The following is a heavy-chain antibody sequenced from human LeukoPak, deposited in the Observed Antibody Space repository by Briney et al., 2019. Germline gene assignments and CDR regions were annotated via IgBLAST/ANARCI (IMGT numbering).Heavy chain of an antibody. CDR1: GFTFSNYA. J-gene: IGHJ4*02. D-gene: IGHD2-8*01. Sequence: GGSLRLSCAASGFTFSNYAMDWVRQAPGKGPEWVSGISGSGGSAYYTDSVKGRFTISRDSSKNTLFLQMNRLRAEDTAVYYCAKDRCTNGVCYFDSWGQGTLVTVSS. V-gene: IGHV3-23*01. CDR2: ISGSGGSA. CDR3: AKDRCTNGVCYFDS.